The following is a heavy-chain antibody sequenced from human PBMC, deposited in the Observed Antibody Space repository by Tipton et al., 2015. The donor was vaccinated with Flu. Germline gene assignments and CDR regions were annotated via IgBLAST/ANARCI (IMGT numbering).Heavy chain of an antibody. Sequence: TLSLTCTVSGGSISSRDHFWSWIRQPPGKGLEWTGYIYYTGSTYFNPSLESRVTISVDTSQNQFSLKLSSVTAADTAVYYCARGNGFHSDSWGRGTLVTVSS. D-gene: IGHD5-24*01. J-gene: IGHJ4*02. CDR3: ARGNGFHSDS. CDR2: IYYTGST. V-gene: IGHV4-30-4*01. CDR1: GGSISSRDHF.